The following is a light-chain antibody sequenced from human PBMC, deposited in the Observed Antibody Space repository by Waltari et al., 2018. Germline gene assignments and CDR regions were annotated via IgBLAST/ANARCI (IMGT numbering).Light chain of an antibody. CDR2: RNN. CDR1: HSNLGSNY. Sequence: QSVLTQPPSASETPGQRVTISCSGSHSNLGSNYLYWYQQLPGSAPKLLIYRNNLRPSWVPDGFSASKDGTLASLVISGLRSEDEGVYYCASWDESHYVFGGGTTVTVL. CDR3: ASWDESHYV. V-gene: IGLV1-47*01. J-gene: IGLJ1*01.